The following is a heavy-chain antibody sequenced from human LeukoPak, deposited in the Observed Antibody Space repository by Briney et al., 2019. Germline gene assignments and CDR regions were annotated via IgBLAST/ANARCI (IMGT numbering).Heavy chain of an antibody. D-gene: IGHD4-11*01. J-gene: IGHJ4*02. CDR1: GFSFNIYY. CDR3: AREVDISLTTGRANFFVL. CDR2: INTSSQSK. Sequence: GGTLRLSCAASGFSFNIYYMNWVRQTPGKGPEWISYINTSSQSKYYADSVKGRFTVSRDNDKDSLYLNINSLRDEDTAVYYCAREVDISLTTGRANFFVLLGQGTLVT. V-gene: IGHV3-48*02.